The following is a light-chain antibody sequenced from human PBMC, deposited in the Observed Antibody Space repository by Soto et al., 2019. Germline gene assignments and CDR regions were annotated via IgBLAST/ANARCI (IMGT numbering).Light chain of an antibody. V-gene: IGKV3-15*01. Sequence: EIVMTQSPAILSVSPGERATLSCRASQSVSSNLAWYQQKPGQAPRLLIYGASTRATGIPARFSGRGSGTEFTLTISSLQSEDFAVYYCQQYNNWPYTFGQGTKLEIK. J-gene: IGKJ2*01. CDR3: QQYNNWPYT. CDR1: QSVSSN. CDR2: GAS.